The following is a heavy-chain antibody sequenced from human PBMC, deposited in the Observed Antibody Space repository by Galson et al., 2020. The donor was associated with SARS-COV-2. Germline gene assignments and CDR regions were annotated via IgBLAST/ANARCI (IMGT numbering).Heavy chain of an antibody. CDR1: GFAFTGSV. V-gene: IGHV1-58*01. Sequence: KISCKVSGFAFTGSVVQWVRQARGQRLEWIGWIVVGTGNTDYAQKFQERVTITRDVSTSAAYLELSSLRSEDTAVYYCSAREGSRSWGEDYWGQGTLVTVSS. J-gene: IGHJ4*02. CDR2: IVVGTGNT. CDR3: SAREGSRSWGEDY. D-gene: IGHD6-13*01.